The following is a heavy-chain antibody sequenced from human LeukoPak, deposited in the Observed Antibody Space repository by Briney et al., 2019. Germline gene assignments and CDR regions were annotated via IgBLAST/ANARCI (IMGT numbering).Heavy chain of an antibody. CDR3: ARSDDHYSDS. J-gene: IGHJ4*02. D-gene: IGHD1-1*01. CDR2: SHRSGGT. Sequence: SETLSLTCGASGVSISSGYWWSWVRQTPGKGLEWIGESHRSGGTNYNPSVRSLVTMPVEKSRNQVSVKLTSVTAADTPVFTFARSDDHYSDSSGQGILVTASS. V-gene: IGHV4-4*02. CDR1: GVSISSGYW.